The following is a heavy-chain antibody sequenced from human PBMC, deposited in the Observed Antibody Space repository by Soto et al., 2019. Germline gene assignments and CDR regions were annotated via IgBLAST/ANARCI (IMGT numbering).Heavy chain of an antibody. Sequence: QVQLVESGGGVVQPGRSLRLSCAGSGFTFSNYGLHWVRQAPGKGLEWVAVISYDGSHKYYADSVKGRFTISRDNSNNMLYLQMDSLRAEDTAVYYCAKGGAPRYCGRSSCHPEGAYWGQGTLVTVSS. CDR2: ISYDGSHK. CDR1: GFTFSNYG. J-gene: IGHJ4*02. V-gene: IGHV3-30*18. CDR3: AKGGAPRYCGRSSCHPEGAY. D-gene: IGHD2-15*01.